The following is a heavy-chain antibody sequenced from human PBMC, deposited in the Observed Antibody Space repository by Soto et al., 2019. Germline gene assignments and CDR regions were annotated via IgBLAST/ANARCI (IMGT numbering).Heavy chain of an antibody. CDR1: GGSLRCHY. CDR2: INHSGFT. V-gene: IGHV4-34*01. J-gene: IGHJ4*02. CDR3: ARAAVKLGATLFDS. Sequence: SETLSLTCAVSGGSLRCHYWSWIRQSPEKGLEWIGEINHSGFTNYNPTLKSRVTISRGASKNQFSLRLSSMTAADSAVYFCARAAVKLGATLFDSWGQGTLVTVSS. D-gene: IGHD1-26*01.